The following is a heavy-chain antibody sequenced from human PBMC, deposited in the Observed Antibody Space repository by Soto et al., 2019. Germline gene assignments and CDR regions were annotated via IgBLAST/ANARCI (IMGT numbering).Heavy chain of an antibody. J-gene: IGHJ4*02. CDR1: GFTFSSYA. CDR2: ISYDGSNK. V-gene: IGHV3-30-3*01. CDR3: ARAYEGDYFDS. D-gene: IGHD3-16*01. Sequence: QVQLVESGGGVVQPGRSLRLSCAASGFTFSSYAMHWVRQAPGKGLEWVAVISYDGSNKYYADSVKGRFTISRDNSKNTLSLQMTSLRAEDTAVCYCARAYEGDYFDSCGQGTLVTVSS.